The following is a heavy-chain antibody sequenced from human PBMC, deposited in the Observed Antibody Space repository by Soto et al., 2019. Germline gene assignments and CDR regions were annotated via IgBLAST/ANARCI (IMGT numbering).Heavy chain of an antibody. J-gene: IGHJ4*02. CDR1: GGSISSGGYY. V-gene: IGHV4-31*03. Sequence: SETLSLTCTVSGGSISSGGYYWSWIRQHPGKGLEWIGYIYYSGSTYYNPSLKSRVTISVDTSKNQFSLKLSSVTAADTAVYYCARARVAVLKDGYNSYYFDYWGQGTLVTVSS. CDR3: ARARVAVLKDGYNSYYFDY. CDR2: IYYSGST. D-gene: IGHD5-12*01.